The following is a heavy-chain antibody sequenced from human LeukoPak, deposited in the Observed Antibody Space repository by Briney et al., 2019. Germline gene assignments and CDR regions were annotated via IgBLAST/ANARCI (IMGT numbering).Heavy chain of an antibody. V-gene: IGHV3-11*01. D-gene: IGHD5-18*01. CDR3: ARDNSLRGYSYDYGYYGMDV. CDR2: ISSSGSTI. Sequence: GGSLRLSCAASGFTFSDYYMSWIRQAPGKGLEWVSYISSSGSTIYYADSVKGRFTISRDNAKNSLYLQMNSLRAEDTAVYYCARDNSLRGYSYDYGYYGMDVWGQGTTVTVSS. J-gene: IGHJ6*02. CDR1: GFTFSDYY.